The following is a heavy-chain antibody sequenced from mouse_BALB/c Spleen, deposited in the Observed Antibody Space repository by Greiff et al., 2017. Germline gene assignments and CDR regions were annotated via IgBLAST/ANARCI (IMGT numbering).Heavy chain of an antibody. J-gene: IGHJ3*01. CDR1: GFTFSSYG. CDR2: INSNGGST. Sequence: EVNVVESGGGLVQPGGSLKLSCAASGFTFSSYGMSWVRQTPDKRLELVATINSNGGSTYYPDSVKGRFTISRDNAKNTLYLQMSSLKSEDTAMYYCARVPLAYWGQGTLVTVSA. V-gene: IGHV5-6-3*01. CDR3: ARVPLAY.